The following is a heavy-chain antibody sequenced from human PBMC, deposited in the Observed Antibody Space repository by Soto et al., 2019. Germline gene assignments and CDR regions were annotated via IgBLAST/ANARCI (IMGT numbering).Heavy chain of an antibody. CDR1: GGPISSYY. Sequence: SETLSLTCTVSGGPISSYYWSWIRQPPGKGLEWIGYIYYSGSTNYNPSLKSRVTISVDTSKNQFSLKLSSVTAADTAVYYCARGGKPRDLLRYFVDFDYWGQGTLVTVSS. CDR3: ARGGKPRDLLRYFVDFDY. CDR2: IYYSGST. V-gene: IGHV4-59*01. D-gene: IGHD3-9*01. J-gene: IGHJ4*02.